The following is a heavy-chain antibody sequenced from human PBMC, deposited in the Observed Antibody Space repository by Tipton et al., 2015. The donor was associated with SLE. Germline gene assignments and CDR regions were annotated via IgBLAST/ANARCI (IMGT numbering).Heavy chain of an antibody. CDR1: VFTFNTHV. J-gene: IGHJ5*02. V-gene: IGHV4-34*08. D-gene: IGHD2-8*01. CDR3: ARHDTNYGRNWFDP. CDR2: ITNNGNT. Sequence: LRLSCAASVFTFNTHVMSWLRQPPGKGPEWIGRITNNGNTYYIQSLQSRVTMSGDTSKNHFSLKLSSVTAADTAVYYCARHDTNYGRNWFDPWGQGTLVTVSS.